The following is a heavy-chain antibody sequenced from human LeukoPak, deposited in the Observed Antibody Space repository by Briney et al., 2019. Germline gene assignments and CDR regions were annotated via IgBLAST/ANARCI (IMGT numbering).Heavy chain of an antibody. CDR3: AREGNCSGGSCYSGYYYYYMDV. CDR1: GFTFSSYA. D-gene: IGHD2-15*01. J-gene: IGHJ6*03. CDR2: ISYDGSNK. V-gene: IGHV3-30*04. Sequence: PGRSLRLSCAASGFTFSSYAMHWVRQAPGKGLEWVAVISYDGSNKYYADSVKGRFTISRDNSKNTLYLQMNSLRAEDTAVYYCAREGNCSGGSCYSGYYYYYMDVWGKGTTVTISS.